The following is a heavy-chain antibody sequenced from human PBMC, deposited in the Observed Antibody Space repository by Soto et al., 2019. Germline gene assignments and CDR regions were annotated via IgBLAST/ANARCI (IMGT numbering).Heavy chain of an antibody. CDR3: AHRGYSTTNRHFDY. V-gene: IGHV2-5*02. J-gene: IGHJ4*02. Sequence: SGPTLVNPTQTLTLTCTFSGFSLSTSGVGVGWIRQPPGKALEWLALIYWDDDKRYSPSLKNRLTITKDTSKNQVVLTMTNMDPVDTATYYCAHRGYSTTNRHFDYWGQGTLVTVSS. D-gene: IGHD6-13*01. CDR2: IYWDDDK. CDR1: GFSLSTSGVG.